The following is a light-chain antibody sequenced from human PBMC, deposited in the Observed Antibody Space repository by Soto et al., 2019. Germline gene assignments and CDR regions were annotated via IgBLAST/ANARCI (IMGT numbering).Light chain of an antibody. Sequence: DIVLTQSPGTLSLSPGERATLSRRASQSVSSNHLAWYQQKPGQAPRLLIYGGSSRATGIPVRFSGSGSETDFTLTINGLEPEDFAVYYCQQYGNSPRISFGQGTRLEI. CDR3: QQYGNSPRIS. J-gene: IGKJ5*01. V-gene: IGKV3-20*01. CDR1: QSVSSNH. CDR2: GGS.